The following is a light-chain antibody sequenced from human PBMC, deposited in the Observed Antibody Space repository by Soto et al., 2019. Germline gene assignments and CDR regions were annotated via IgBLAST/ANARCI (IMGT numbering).Light chain of an antibody. J-gene: IGKJ1*01. CDR3: QQSYTTPGT. CDR2: GAS. CDR1: QAINKY. V-gene: IGKV1-39*01. Sequence: DIQMTQSPSSLPASVGDSVTITCRASQAINKYLNWYQHKAGQAPKLLIYGASSLHKGVPARFRGSGAGTFFTLTISSLQPDDFATYYCQQSYTTPGTFGRGTTVEIK.